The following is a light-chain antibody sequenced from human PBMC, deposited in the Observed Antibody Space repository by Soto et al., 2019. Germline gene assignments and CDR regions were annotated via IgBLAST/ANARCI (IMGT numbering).Light chain of an antibody. V-gene: IGKV3-20*01. CDR2: GAS. CDR3: QQYGSSPPSII. J-gene: IGKJ5*01. Sequence: EIGLTQSPGTLSLTPGERATLSCRASQSVSSSYLAWYQQKPGQAPRLLIYGASSRATGIPDRFSGSGSGTDFTLTISRLEPEDFAVYYCQQYGSSPPSIIFGQGTRLEIK. CDR1: QSVSSSY.